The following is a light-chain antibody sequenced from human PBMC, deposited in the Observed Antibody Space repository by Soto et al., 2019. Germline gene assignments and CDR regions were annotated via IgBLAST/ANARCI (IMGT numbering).Light chain of an antibody. J-gene: IGKJ5*01. CDR3: QQHSNWPPIT. V-gene: IGKV3-11*01. CDR2: DAS. CDR1: QSISNY. Sequence: EIVLTQSPATLSLSPGERATLSCRASQSISNYVAWYQQKPGQAPRLLIYDASDRATGIPGRFSGSGSGTDFTITISSREPEDFAVYYCQQHSNWPPITFGQGTRLEIK.